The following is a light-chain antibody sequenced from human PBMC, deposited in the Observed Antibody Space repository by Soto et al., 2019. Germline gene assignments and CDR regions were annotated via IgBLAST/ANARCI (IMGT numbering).Light chain of an antibody. Sequence: QSVLTQPPSPSGSPGQSVTISCTGNSRDVGGYNYVSWYQQHPGKAPKLLIYDVTARPSGVPDRFSGSKSGNTASLTVSGLQAEVEADYYCSSYAGTHIVFGTGTKVTV. J-gene: IGLJ1*01. CDR2: DVT. CDR1: SRDVGGYNY. V-gene: IGLV2-8*01. CDR3: SSYAGTHIV.